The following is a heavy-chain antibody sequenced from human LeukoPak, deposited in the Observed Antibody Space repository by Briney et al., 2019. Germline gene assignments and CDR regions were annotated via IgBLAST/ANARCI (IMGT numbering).Heavy chain of an antibody. CDR3: ARASAQYQLRLINWFDP. CDR1: GGSISSSSYY. J-gene: IGHJ5*02. V-gene: IGHV4-39*07. CDR2: IYYSGST. D-gene: IGHD2-2*01. Sequence: SSETLSLTCTVSGGSISSSSYYWGWIRQPPGKGLEWIGSIYYSGSTYYNPSLKSRVTISVDTSKYQFSLKLSSVTAADTAVYDCARASAQYQLRLINWFDPWGQGTLVTVSS.